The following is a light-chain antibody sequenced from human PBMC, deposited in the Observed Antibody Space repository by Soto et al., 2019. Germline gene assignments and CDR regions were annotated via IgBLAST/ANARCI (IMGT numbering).Light chain of an antibody. V-gene: IGKV3-20*01. CDR3: QQYADLPKT. J-gene: IGKJ1*01. CDR1: QTVSSNF. Sequence: IVLTESPGSLSLPPRERASLSCSASQTVSSNFLSWYQEKPGRAPRLLIYGASSRATGIPDRFSGSGSGTEFTLTISSLQSEDFAVYFCQQYADLPKTFGQGTKVDI. CDR2: GAS.